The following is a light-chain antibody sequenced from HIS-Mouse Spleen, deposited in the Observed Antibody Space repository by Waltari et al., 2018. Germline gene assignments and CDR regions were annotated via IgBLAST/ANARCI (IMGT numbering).Light chain of an antibody. Sequence: SYELTQPLSVSVALGQTARITCGGNNIGSKNVHWYQQKPGQAPVLVIYNRRSGIPERFSGYNSGNTATLTSSRAQAGDEADYYCQVWDSSTVVFGGGTKLTVL. V-gene: IGLV3-9*01. J-gene: IGLJ2*01. CDR1: NIGSKN. CDR3: QVWDSSTVV.